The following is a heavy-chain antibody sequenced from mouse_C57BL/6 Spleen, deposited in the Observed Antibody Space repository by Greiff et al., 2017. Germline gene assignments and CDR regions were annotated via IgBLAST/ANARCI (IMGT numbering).Heavy chain of an antibody. V-gene: IGHV1-80*01. J-gene: IGHJ2*01. CDR3: ARSPSITTVVAHFDV. Sequence: QVQLQQSGAELVKPGASVKISCKASGYAFSSYWMNWVKQRPGKGLEWIGQIYPGDGDTNSNGKFKGKATLTADKSSRTAYMQLSSLTAEDSAVYFCARSPSITTVVAHFDVWGQGTTLTVSS. CDR1: GYAFSSYW. CDR2: IYPGDGDT. D-gene: IGHD1-1*01.